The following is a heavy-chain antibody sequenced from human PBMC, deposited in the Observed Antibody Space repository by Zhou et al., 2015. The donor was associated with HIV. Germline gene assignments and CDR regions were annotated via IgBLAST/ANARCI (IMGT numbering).Heavy chain of an antibody. CDR2: IVVGSGNT. J-gene: IGHJ4*02. D-gene: IGHD3-22*01. V-gene: IGHV1-58*01. Sequence: QMQLVQSGPEVKKPGTSVKVSCKASGFTFTSSAVQWVRQARGQRLEWIGWIVVGSGNTNYAQKFQERVTITRDMSTSTAYMELSSLRSEDTAVYYCAAGQDSSGYYLPVFDYVGPGNPGPPSP. CDR3: AAGQDSSGYYLPVFDY. CDR1: GFTFTSSA.